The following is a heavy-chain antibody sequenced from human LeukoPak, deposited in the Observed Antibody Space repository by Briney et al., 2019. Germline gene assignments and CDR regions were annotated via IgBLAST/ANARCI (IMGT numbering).Heavy chain of an antibody. CDR2: IYYSGST. J-gene: IGHJ4*02. Sequence: SETLSLTCTVSGGSISSYYWSWIRQPPGKGLEWIGYIYYSGSTNYNPSLKSRVTISVDTSKNQFSLKLSSVTAADTAVYYCARGVGVIMPNYFDYWGQGTLVTVSS. D-gene: IGHD3-10*01. CDR1: GGSISSYY. V-gene: IGHV4-59*01. CDR3: ARGVGVIMPNYFDY.